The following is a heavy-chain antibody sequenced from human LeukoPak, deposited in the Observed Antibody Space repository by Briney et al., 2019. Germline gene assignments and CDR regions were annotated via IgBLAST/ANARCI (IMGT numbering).Heavy chain of an antibody. CDR3: ARGYSSSSGATIFDY. J-gene: IGHJ4*02. CDR1: GGSFSSSSYY. V-gene: IGHV4-39*07. D-gene: IGHD6-6*01. Sequence: SETLSLTCAVYGGSFSSSSYYWGWIRQPPGKGLEWIGSIYYSGSTYYNPSLKSRVTMSVDTSKNQFSLKLSSVTAADTAVYYCARGYSSSSGATIFDYWGQGTLVTVSS. CDR2: IYYSGST.